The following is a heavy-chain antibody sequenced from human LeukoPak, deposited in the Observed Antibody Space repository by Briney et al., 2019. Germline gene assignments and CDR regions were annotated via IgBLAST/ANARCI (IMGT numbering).Heavy chain of an antibody. CDR3: AKVDKQWLISY. J-gene: IGHJ4*02. CDR1: GFTFSSYA. V-gene: IGHV3-30-3*01. Sequence: PGGSLRLSCAASGFTFSSYAMHWVRQAPGKGLEWVAVISYDGSNKYYADSVKGRFTISRDNSKNTLYLQMNSLGAEDTAVYYCAKVDKQWLISYWGQGTLVTVSS. D-gene: IGHD6-19*01. CDR2: ISYDGSNK.